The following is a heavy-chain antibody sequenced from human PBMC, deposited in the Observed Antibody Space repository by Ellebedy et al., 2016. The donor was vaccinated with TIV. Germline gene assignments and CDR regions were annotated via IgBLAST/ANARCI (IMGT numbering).Heavy chain of an antibody. Sequence: ASAKVSCXASGYTFTSYGISWVRQAPRQGLEWMGIINPSGGSTSYAQKFQGRVTMTRDTSTSTVYMELSSLRSEDTAVYYCARESCSSTSCSLDYYYYYYMDVWGKGTTVTVSS. V-gene: IGHV1-46*01. CDR1: GYTFTSYG. D-gene: IGHD2-2*01. CDR3: ARESCSSTSCSLDYYYYYYMDV. CDR2: INPSGGST. J-gene: IGHJ6*03.